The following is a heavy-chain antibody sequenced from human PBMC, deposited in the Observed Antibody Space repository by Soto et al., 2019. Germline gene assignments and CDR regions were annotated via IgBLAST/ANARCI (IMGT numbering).Heavy chain of an antibody. Sequence: QLQLQESGSGLVKPSQTLSLTCAVSGGSISSGGYSWSRIRQPPGKGLEWIGYIYHSGSTYSNPSLNSRVTISVDRSKNQFSLKLSSVTAADTAVYYCARLRDGYNYLDYWGQGTLVTVSS. CDR1: GGSISSGGYS. J-gene: IGHJ4*02. V-gene: IGHV4-30-2*01. CDR3: ARLRDGYNYLDY. CDR2: IYHSGST. D-gene: IGHD5-12*01.